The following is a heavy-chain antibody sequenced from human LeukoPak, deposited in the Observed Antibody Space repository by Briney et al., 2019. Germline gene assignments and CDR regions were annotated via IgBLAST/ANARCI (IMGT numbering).Heavy chain of an antibody. CDR2: INPNSGGT. CDR3: ARGLAIFGVVIPTFFDS. CDR1: GYIFTGYY. D-gene: IGHD3-3*01. Sequence: ASVKVSCKASGYIFTGYYIRWVRQAPGQGLEWMGWINPNSGGTDYAQKFQGRVIVTRDTSITTAYMELNSLISDDTAVYYCARGLAIFGVVIPTFFDSWGQGTLVTVSS. J-gene: IGHJ4*02. V-gene: IGHV1-2*02.